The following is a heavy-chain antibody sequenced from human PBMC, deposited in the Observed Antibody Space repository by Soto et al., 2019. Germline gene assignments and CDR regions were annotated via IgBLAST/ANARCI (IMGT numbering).Heavy chain of an antibody. Sequence: QVPLQQWGAGLLKPSETLSITSAVYGGSFSGYYWSWIRQPPGKGLAWIGEINHRGSTNNNPSLKCRDHRSVEASKNPFHLKRSSVNAADTAVYYQSEGMGDCSGGSCHYYMDVWGKGTTVTVSS. CDR3: SEGMGDCSGGSCHYYMDV. CDR2: INHRGST. CDR1: GGSFSGYY. D-gene: IGHD2-15*01. J-gene: IGHJ6*03. V-gene: IGHV4-34*04.